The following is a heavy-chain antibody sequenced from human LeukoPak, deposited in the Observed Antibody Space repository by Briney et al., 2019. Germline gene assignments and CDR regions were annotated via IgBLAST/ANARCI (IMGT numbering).Heavy chain of an antibody. Sequence: ASVKVSCKASGYAFTSYAIHWVRQAPGQSLEWMGWINTGKGNTKYSQKFQGRVTITRDTSASTAYMELSSLRSKDTAVYYCARTIFGVVSNGNWFDPWGQGTLVTVSS. J-gene: IGHJ5*02. D-gene: IGHD3-3*02. CDR2: INTGKGNT. CDR3: ARTIFGVVSNGNWFDP. CDR1: GYAFTSYA. V-gene: IGHV1-3*04.